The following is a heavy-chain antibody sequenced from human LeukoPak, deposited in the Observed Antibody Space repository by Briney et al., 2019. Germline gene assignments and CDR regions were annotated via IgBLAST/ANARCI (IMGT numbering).Heavy chain of an antibody. CDR3: ARSGFYGDHHFDY. CDR2: IYYSGST. J-gene: IGHJ4*02. Sequence: PSETLSLTCTVSGGSISSYYWSWIRQPPGKGLEWIGYIYYSGSTNYNPSLKSRVTISVDTSTNQFSLKLSSVTAADTAVYYCARSGFYGDHHFDYWGQGTLVTVSS. V-gene: IGHV4-59*01. CDR1: GGSISSYY. D-gene: IGHD4-17*01.